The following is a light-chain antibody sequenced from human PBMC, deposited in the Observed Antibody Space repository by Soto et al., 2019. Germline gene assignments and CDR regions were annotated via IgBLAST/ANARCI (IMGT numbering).Light chain of an antibody. CDR2: AAS. Sequence: EIVLTQSPGTLSLSPGERATLSCRASQSVRNNFLAWYQQRPGQAPRLLIYAASYRPTGITDKFSGRGSGTDFTLTIGRLEPEDFAIYYCQQHASTPRTFGQGTRVDI. V-gene: IGKV3-20*01. CDR1: QSVRNNF. J-gene: IGKJ1*01. CDR3: QQHASTPRT.